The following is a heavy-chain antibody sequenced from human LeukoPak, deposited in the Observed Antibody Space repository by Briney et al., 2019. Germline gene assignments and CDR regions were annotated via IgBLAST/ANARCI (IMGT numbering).Heavy chain of an antibody. D-gene: IGHD6-13*01. CDR1: GGTFSSYA. V-gene: IGHV1-69*05. CDR2: IIPSFGTA. J-gene: IGHJ3*02. CDR3: ATRQLGIFGAFDI. Sequence: SVKVSCRASGGTFSSYAISWVRQAPGPGLEWMGGIIPSFGTANYAQKFQGRVTITTDESRSTAYMQLSSLRSEDTAVYYCATRQLGIFGAFDIWGQGTMVTGS.